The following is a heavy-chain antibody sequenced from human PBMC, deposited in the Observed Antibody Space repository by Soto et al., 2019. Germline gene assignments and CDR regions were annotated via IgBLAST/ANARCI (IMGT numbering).Heavy chain of an antibody. CDR3: ARYSSSWPYYYGMDV. D-gene: IGHD6-13*01. V-gene: IGHV4-59*08. Sequence: QVQLQESGPGLVKPSETLSLTCTVSGGSISSYYWSWIRQPPGKGLEWIGYIYYSGSTNYNPSLKSRVTISVDTSKNQFSLKLSSVTAADTAVYYCARYSSSWPYYYGMDVRGQGTTVTVSS. CDR2: IYYSGST. J-gene: IGHJ6*02. CDR1: GGSISSYY.